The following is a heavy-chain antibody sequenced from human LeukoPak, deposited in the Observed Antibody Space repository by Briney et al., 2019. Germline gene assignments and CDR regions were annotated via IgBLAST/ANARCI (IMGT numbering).Heavy chain of an antibody. Sequence: SGGSLRLSCAASGFTFSSYAMHWVRQVPGKWRGWVAIISYDGSNKYYADSVKGRFTISRDKSKNTLYLQMNSLRAEDTAVYYCARGGWELLNGPIDYWGQGTLVTVSS. V-gene: IGHV3-30*04. D-gene: IGHD1-26*01. CDR3: ARGGWELLNGPIDY. J-gene: IGHJ4*02. CDR2: ISYDGSNK. CDR1: GFTFSSYA.